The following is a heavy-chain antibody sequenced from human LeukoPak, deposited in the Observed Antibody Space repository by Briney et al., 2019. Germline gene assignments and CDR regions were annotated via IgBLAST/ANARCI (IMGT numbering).Heavy chain of an antibody. CDR1: GGSISSTRYY. CDR2: VSYSEST. CDR3: ARQPDLEWSLSHYFDY. V-gene: IGHV4-39*01. J-gene: IGHJ4*01. D-gene: IGHD3-3*01. Sequence: PSETLSLTCNVSGGSISSTRYYWGWIRQSPGKGLEWIGTVSYSESTYYNPSLKSRVIISVDTSKNQFSLRLNSVTAADTAVYYCARQPDLEWSLSHYFDYWGQGSLVTVSS.